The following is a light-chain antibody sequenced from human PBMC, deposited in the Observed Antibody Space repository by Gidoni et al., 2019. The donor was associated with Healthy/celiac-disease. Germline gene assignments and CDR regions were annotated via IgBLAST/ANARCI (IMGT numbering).Light chain of an antibody. CDR2: WAS. CDR3: QQYYSIPWT. V-gene: IGKV4-1*01. Sequence: TINCKSSQSVLYSSNNKNYLAWYQQKPGQPPKLLIYWASTRESGVPDRFSGSGSGTDFTLTISSRQAEDVAVYYCQQYYSIPWTFGQGTKVEIK. CDR1: QSVLYSSNNKNY. J-gene: IGKJ1*01.